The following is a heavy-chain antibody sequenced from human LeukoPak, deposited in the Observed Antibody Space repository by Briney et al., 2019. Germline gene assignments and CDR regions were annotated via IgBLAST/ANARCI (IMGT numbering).Heavy chain of an antibody. CDR3: ASFDGGNSGGGY. Sequence: PEGSLRLSCAASGFTFSSYSMNWVRQAPGKGLEWVSSISSSSSYIYYADSVKGRFTISRDNAKNSLYLQMNSLRAEDTAVYYCASFDGGNSGGGYWGQGTLVTVSS. D-gene: IGHD4-23*01. CDR1: GFTFSSYS. CDR2: ISSSSSYI. V-gene: IGHV3-21*01. J-gene: IGHJ4*02.